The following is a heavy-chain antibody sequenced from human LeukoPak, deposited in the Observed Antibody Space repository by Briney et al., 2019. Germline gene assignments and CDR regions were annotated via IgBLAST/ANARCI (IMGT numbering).Heavy chain of an antibody. CDR3: ARGGWQELDY. CDR2: INTSGST. CDR1: GGSISSGSYF. D-gene: IGHD2-15*01. J-gene: IGHJ4*02. V-gene: IGHV4-61*02. Sequence: SQTLSLTCTVSGGSISSGSYFWSWIRQPAGKGLEWIGRINTSGSTNYNPSLKSRVTMSVDTSKNQFSLKLNSVTAADTAVYYCARGGWQELDYWGQGTLVTVSS.